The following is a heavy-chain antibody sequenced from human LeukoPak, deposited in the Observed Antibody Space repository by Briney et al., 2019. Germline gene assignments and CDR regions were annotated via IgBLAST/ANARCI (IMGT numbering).Heavy chain of an antibody. CDR2: IIPMPGTV. CDR3: ATTDY. J-gene: IGHJ4*02. V-gene: IGHV1-69*16. Sequence: GSSVKVSCKASGGTFTSYTVSWVRQAPGQGLEWMGRIIPMPGTVKYAQKFQGRVTITTDESTSTAYMELSSLRSEATAVYYCATTDYWGQGTLVTVSS. CDR1: GGTFTSYT.